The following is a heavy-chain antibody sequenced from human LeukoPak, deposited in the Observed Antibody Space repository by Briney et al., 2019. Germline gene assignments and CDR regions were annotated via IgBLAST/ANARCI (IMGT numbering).Heavy chain of an antibody. D-gene: IGHD5-12*01. Sequence: ASVKVSCKTSGDTFTTHGIHWVRQAPGQGLEWMGWINPGSGYTKYSEKFQGRVTMTEDTSTDTAYMDLSSLRSEDTAVYYCATSWFGGISGYVFGMDVWGKGTTVTVSS. V-gene: IGHV1-3*01. J-gene: IGHJ6*04. CDR2: INPGSGYT. CDR1: GDTFTTHG. CDR3: ATSWFGGISGYVFGMDV.